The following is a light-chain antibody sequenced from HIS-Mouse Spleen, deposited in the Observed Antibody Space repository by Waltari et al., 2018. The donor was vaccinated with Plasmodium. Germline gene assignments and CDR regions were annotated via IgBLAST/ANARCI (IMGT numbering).Light chain of an antibody. V-gene: IGLV2-14*03. J-gene: IGLJ2*01. CDR3: SSYTSSSTLV. CDR2: DVS. CDR1: SSDVGGYNY. Sequence: QSALTQPASVSGSPGQSITISCTGTSSDVGGYNYVSWYQQHPGKAPKLMIYDVSNRPSGVSNRFPGSKSCNTASLTISGLQAEDEADYYCSSYTSSSTLVFGGGTKLTVL.